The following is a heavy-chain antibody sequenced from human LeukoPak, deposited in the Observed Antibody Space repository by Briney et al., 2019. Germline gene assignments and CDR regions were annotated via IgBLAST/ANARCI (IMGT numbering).Heavy chain of an antibody. CDR3: ARAQKEGYSYGYSERRKVFFDY. V-gene: IGHV4-34*01. D-gene: IGHD5-18*01. J-gene: IGHJ4*02. Sequence: SETLSLTCAVYGGSFSGYYWSWIRQPPGKGLEWIGEINHSGSTNYNPSLKSRVTISVDTSRNQFSLKLSSVTAADTAVYYCARAQKEGYSYGYSERRKVFFDYWGQGTLVTVSS. CDR2: INHSGST. CDR1: GGSFSGYY.